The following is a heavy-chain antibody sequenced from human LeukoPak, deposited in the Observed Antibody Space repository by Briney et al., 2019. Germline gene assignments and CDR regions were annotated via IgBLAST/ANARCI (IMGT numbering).Heavy chain of an antibody. D-gene: IGHD2-15*01. CDR2: MNPNSGNT. J-gene: IGHJ6*02. CDR1: GYTFTSYD. Sequence: ASVKVSCKASGYTFTSYDINWVRQATGQGLEWMGWMNPNSGNTGYAQKFQGRVTMTRNTSISTAYMELSSLRSEDTAVYYCARVCGSGGSCYTAGYYCYGMDVWGQGTTVTVSS. CDR3: ARVCGSGGSCYTAGYYCYGMDV. V-gene: IGHV1-8*01.